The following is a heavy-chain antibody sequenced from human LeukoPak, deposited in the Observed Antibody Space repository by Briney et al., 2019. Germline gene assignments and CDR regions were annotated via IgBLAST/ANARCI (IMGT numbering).Heavy chain of an antibody. V-gene: IGHV1-69*04. CDR3: ARDARYYYDSNGPTGWFDP. Sequence: VASVKVSCKASGGTFSSYAISWVRQAPGQGLEWMGRIIPILGIANYAQKFQGRVTITADKSTSTAYMELSSLRSEDTAVYYCARDARYYYDSNGPTGWFDPWGQGTLVTVSS. J-gene: IGHJ5*02. D-gene: IGHD3-22*01. CDR2: IIPILGIA. CDR1: GGTFSSYA.